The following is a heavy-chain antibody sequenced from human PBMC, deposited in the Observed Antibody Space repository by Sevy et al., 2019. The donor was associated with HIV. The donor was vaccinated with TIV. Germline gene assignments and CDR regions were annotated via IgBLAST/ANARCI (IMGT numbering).Heavy chain of an antibody. CDR1: GYTFTSYD. J-gene: IGHJ5*02. CDR3: ARSGGSRSWFDP. Sequence: ASVKVSCKASGYTFTSYDINWVRQATGQGLEWMGWMNPNSGNTGYAQKFQGRVTMTSNTSISTAYMELSSLRSEDTAVYYCARSGGSRSWFDPWGQGTLVTVSS. D-gene: IGHD3-16*01. CDR2: MNPNSGNT. V-gene: IGHV1-8*01.